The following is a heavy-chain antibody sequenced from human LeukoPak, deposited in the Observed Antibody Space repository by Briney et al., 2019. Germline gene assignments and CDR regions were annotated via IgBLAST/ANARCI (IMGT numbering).Heavy chain of an antibody. CDR3: ARVTTVARYHYYGMDV. J-gene: IGHJ6*02. Sequence: PSETLSLTCAVYGGSFSGYYWSWIRQPAGKGLEWIGRIYTSGSTNYNPSLKSRVTMSVDTSKNQFSLKLSSVTAADTAVYYCARVTTVARYHYYGMDVWGQGTTVTVSS. V-gene: IGHV4-59*10. CDR2: IYTSGST. CDR1: GGSFSGYY. D-gene: IGHD4-23*01.